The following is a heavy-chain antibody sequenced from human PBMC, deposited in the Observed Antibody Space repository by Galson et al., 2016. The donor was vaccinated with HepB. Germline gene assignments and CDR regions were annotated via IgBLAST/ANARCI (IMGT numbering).Heavy chain of an antibody. J-gene: IGHJ4*02. V-gene: IGHV1-69*06. D-gene: IGHD1/OR15-1a*01. Sequence: SVKVSCKASGDTFNMHAISWVRQAPGQGLEWMGGIIPIFSASTYAHKFKGRVSITADTSTNTAYMELSSLSFEDTAVYYCARDAPPLEQDRYFDSWGQGTLLTVSS. CDR3: ARDAPPLEQDRYFDS. CDR2: IIPIFSAS. CDR1: GDTFNMHA.